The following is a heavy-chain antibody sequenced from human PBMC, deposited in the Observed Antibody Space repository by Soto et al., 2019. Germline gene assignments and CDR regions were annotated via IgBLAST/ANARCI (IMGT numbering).Heavy chain of an antibody. V-gene: IGHV3-33*01. Sequence: RRLSFAASGFTFSSYGMHWVRQAPGKGLEWVAVIWYDGSNKYYADSVKGRFTISRDNSKNTLYLQMNSLRAEDTAVYYCASTYCSSTSCYRAFDIWGQGTMVTVS. CDR1: GFTFSSYG. CDR2: IWYDGSNK. J-gene: IGHJ3*02. D-gene: IGHD2-2*01. CDR3: ASTYCSSTSCYRAFDI.